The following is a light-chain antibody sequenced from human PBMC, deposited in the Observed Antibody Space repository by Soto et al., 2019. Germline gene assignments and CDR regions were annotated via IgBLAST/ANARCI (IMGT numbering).Light chain of an antibody. CDR1: KNDIGSSDY. J-gene: IGLJ3*02. V-gene: IGLV2-14*01. CDR2: GVS. CDR3: RSSTSSNTLV. Sequence: QSALTQPASVSASPGQSITISCTGGKNDIGSSDYVSWYQQHPGKAPKLIIYGVSNRPSGTSDRFSGSKSGNTASLTISGLQADDEAVYYCRSSTSSNTLVFGGGTKLTVL.